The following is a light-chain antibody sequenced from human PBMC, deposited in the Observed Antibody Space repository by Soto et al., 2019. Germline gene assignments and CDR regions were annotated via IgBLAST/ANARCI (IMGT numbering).Light chain of an antibody. V-gene: IGKV3-11*01. CDR3: QHYGSSRT. Sequence: EIVLTQSPVTLSLSPGEGATLSCKASQSISIDLAWYQQKPGQVPRLLIYDASSRATGIPGRFTGSGSGTDFTLTISSLEPEDFAVYYCQHYGSSRTFGQGTKVEIK. CDR1: QSISID. CDR2: DAS. J-gene: IGKJ1*01.